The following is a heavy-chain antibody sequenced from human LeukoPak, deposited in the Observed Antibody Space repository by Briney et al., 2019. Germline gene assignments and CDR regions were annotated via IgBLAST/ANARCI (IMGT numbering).Heavy chain of an antibody. CDR1: GYTFTSYY. CDR2: INPSGGST. D-gene: IGHD2-15*01. J-gene: IGHJ6*02. Sequence: ASVKVSCKASGYTFTSYYMHWVRQAPGQGLEWMGIINPSGGSTSYAQKFQGRVTMTRDTSTSTVYMELSSLRSEDTAVYYCARGTSVASYSYDGLDVWGRGTTVTVSS. CDR3: ARGTSVASYSYDGLDV. V-gene: IGHV1-46*01.